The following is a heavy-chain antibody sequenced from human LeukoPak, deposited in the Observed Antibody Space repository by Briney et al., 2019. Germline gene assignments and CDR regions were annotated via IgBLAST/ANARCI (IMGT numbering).Heavy chain of an antibody. D-gene: IGHD5-18*01. Sequence: GGSLRLSCAASGFTFSSYGMHWVRQAPGKGLEWVAVIWYDGSNKYYADSVKGRFTISRDNSKNTLYLQLNSLRAEDTAVYYCARDQGVDTIPRVYFDHWAREPWSPSPQ. J-gene: IGHJ4*02. CDR2: IWYDGSNK. CDR3: ARDQGVDTIPRVYFDH. V-gene: IGHV3-33*01. CDR1: GFTFSSYG.